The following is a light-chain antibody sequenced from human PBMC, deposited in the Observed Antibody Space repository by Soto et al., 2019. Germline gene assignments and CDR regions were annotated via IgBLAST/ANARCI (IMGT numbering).Light chain of an antibody. V-gene: IGLV2-11*01. CDR1: SSDVGGYNY. CDR2: DVS. CDR3: CSYAGSPVV. Sequence: QSVLTQPRSVSGSPGQSVTISCTGTSSDVGGYNYVSWYQQHPGKAPKLMIYDVSKRPSGVPDRFSGSKSGNTASLTISGLQAEDEADYYCCSYAGSPVVFGTGTKVTVL. J-gene: IGLJ1*01.